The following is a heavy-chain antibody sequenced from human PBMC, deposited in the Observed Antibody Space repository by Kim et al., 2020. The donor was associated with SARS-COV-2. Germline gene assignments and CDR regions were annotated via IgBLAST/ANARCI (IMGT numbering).Heavy chain of an antibody. V-gene: IGHV1-3*01. D-gene: IGHD3-22*01. CDR2: INAGNGNT. J-gene: IGHJ4*02. CDR1: GYTFTSYA. CDR3: ARDPFYYYDSSGYPLDY. Sequence: ASVKVSCKASGYTFTSYAMHWVRQAPGQRLEWMGWINAGNGNTKYSQKFQGRVTITRDTSASTAYMELSSLRSEDTAVYYCARDPFYYYDSSGYPLDYWGQGTLVTVSS.